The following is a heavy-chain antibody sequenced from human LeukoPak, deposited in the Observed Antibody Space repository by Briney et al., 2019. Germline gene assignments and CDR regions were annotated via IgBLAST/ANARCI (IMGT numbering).Heavy chain of an antibody. J-gene: IGHJ4*02. CDR1: GGSISSYY. D-gene: IGHD4-11*01. CDR3: ARVGYSTLYDY. CDR2: IYYSGST. Sequence: SETLSLTCTVSGGSISSYYWSWIRQPPGKGLEWIGYIYYSGSTYYNPSLKSRVTISVDTSKNQFSLKLSSVTAADTAVYYCARVGYSTLYDYWGQGTLVTVSS. V-gene: IGHV4-59*01.